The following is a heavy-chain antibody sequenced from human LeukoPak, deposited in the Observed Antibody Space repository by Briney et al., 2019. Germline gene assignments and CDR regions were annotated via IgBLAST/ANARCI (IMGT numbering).Heavy chain of an antibody. J-gene: IGHJ6*02. CDR1: GGSFSGYY. CDR2: INHSGST. V-gene: IGHV4-34*01. Sequence: PSETLSLTCAVYGGSFSGYYWSWIRQPPGKGLEWIGEINHSGSTNDNPSLKSRVTISVDTSKNQFSLKLSSVTAADTAVYYCAGIVVVPAAPTNYYYYYGMDVWGQGTTVTVSS. D-gene: IGHD2-2*01. CDR3: AGIVVVPAAPTNYYYYYGMDV.